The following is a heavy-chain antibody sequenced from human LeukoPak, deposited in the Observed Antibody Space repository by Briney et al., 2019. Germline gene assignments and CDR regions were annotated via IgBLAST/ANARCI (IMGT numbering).Heavy chain of an antibody. Sequence: GGSLRLSCAASGFTFSSYAMSWVRQAPGKGLEWVSAISGSGGSTYYADSVKGRFTISRDNSKNTLYLQMNSLRAEDTAVYYSAKDRYYDILTGYYSWGQGTLVTVSS. J-gene: IGHJ4*02. CDR1: GFTFSSYA. V-gene: IGHV3-23*01. CDR2: ISGSGGST. D-gene: IGHD3-9*01. CDR3: AKDRYYDILTGYYS.